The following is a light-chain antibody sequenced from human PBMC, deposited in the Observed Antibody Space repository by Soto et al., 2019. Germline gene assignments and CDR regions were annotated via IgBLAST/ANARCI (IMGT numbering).Light chain of an antibody. CDR1: QSVGSA. Sequence: VLTTSQASLSVSPGQTATLYCRASQSVGSAFGWYQQIPGQAPRLLIYGVSTRAAGIPARFRGSGSGADFTLTITSLQSEDLAIYDCQQRSNWPSITCGQGKRRAIK. J-gene: IGKJ5*01. V-gene: IGKV3-11*01. CDR3: QQRSNWPSIT. CDR2: GVS.